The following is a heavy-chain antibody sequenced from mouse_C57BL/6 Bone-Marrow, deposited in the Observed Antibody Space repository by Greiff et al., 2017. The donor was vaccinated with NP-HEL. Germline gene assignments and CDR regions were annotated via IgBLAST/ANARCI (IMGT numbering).Heavy chain of an antibody. D-gene: IGHD1-1*01. Sequence: QVQLQPSGAELARPGASVKLSCKASGYTFTSYGISWVKQRPGQGLEWIGEIYPRSGNNYYNEKFKGKATLTADQSSSTAYMELSSLTSEDAAVYFCARAPLITTVVERWYFGGWGTGTTVTVSS. CDR2: IYPRSGNN. CDR1: GYTFTSYG. J-gene: IGHJ1*03. CDR3: ARAPLITTVVERWYFGG. V-gene: IGHV1-81*01.